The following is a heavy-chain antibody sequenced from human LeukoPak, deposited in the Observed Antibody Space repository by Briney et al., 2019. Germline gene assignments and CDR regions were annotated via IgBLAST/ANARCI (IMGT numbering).Heavy chain of an antibody. D-gene: IGHD4-11*01. Sequence: SETLSLTCAVYGGSFSGYYWSWLRQPPGKGLEWIGEINHSGSTNYNPSLKSRVTISVDTSKNQFSLKLSSVSAADTAVYYCATVPTTVYYYWYFDLWGRGTLVTVSS. CDR3: ATVPTTVYYYWYFDL. CDR1: GGSFSGYY. CDR2: INHSGST. V-gene: IGHV4-34*01. J-gene: IGHJ2*01.